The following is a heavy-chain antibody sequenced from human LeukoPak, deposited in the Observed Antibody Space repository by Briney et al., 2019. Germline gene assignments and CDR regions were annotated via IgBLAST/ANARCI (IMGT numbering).Heavy chain of an antibody. V-gene: IGHV4-30-4*07. D-gene: IGHD2-15*01. CDR3: ARGRKFGYCSGGSCYSFAWFDP. J-gene: IGHJ5*02. Sequence: SETLSLTCAVSGGSISSGGYSWSWIRQPPGKGLEWIGYIYYSGSTYYNPSLRSRVTISVDTSKNQFSLKLSSVTAADTAVYYCARGRKFGYCSGGSCYSFAWFDPWGQGTLVTVSS. CDR1: GGSISSGGYS. CDR2: IYYSGST.